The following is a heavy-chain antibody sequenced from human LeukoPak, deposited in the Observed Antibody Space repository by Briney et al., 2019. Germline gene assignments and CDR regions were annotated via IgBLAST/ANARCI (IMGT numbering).Heavy chain of an antibody. CDR1: GFTFSSYS. J-gene: IGHJ3*02. CDR2: ISSSSSYI. D-gene: IGHD2-2*01. V-gene: IGHV3-21*04. Sequence: GGSLRLSCAASGFTFSSYSMNWVRQAPGKGLEWVSSISSSSSYIYYADSVKGRFTISRDNAKNSLYLQMNSLRAEDTAVYYCAKGVMGCSSTSCYAFPDAFDIWGQGTMVTVSS. CDR3: AKGVMGCSSTSCYAFPDAFDI.